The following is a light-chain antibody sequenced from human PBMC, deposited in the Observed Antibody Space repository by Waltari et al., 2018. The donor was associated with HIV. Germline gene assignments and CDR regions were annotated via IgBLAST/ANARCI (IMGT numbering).Light chain of an antibody. CDR2: RND. Sequence: QSVLTQPPSASGTLGQRVTISCPGSNSNVGSKYVYWYQQVPGTAHKQLIYRNDQRAAGVPDRFSASEAGAAASLSISGLRSEDEADYYCVAWDDSLSGVAFGTGTKVTVL. J-gene: IGLJ1*01. CDR1: NSNVGSKY. V-gene: IGLV1-47*01. CDR3: VAWDDSLSGVA.